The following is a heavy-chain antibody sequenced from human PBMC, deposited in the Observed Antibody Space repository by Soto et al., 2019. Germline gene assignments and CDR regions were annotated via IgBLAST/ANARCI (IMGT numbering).Heavy chain of an antibody. CDR1: GYTFTSYG. CDR3: ARVADCGGDCYLPTQGY. CDR2: ISAYNGNT. D-gene: IGHD2-21*01. Sequence: QVQLVQSGAEVKKPGASVKVSCKASGYTFTSYGISWVRQAPGQGLEWMGWISAYNGNTNYAQKLQGRVTMTTDTSTSTAYIGLRSLRSDDTAVYYCARVADCGGDCYLPTQGYWGQGTLVTVSS. J-gene: IGHJ4*02. V-gene: IGHV1-18*01.